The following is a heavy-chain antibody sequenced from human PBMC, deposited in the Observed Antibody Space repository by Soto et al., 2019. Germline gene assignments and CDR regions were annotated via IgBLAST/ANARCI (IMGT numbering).Heavy chain of an antibody. Sequence: PGGSLRLSCAASGFPVSSNYMSWVRQAPGKGLEWVSVIYSGGSTYYADSVKGRFTISRDNSKNTLYLQMNSLRAEDTAVYYCARDRHPYYYGSGSAKNSYYYYYGMDVWGQGTTVTVSS. CDR2: IYSGGST. CDR3: ARDRHPYYYGSGSAKNSYYYYYGMDV. CDR1: GFPVSSNY. J-gene: IGHJ6*02. D-gene: IGHD3-10*01. V-gene: IGHV3-66*01.